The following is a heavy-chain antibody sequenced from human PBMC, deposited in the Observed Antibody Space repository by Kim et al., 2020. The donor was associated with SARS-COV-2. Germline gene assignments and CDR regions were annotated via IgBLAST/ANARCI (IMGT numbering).Heavy chain of an antibody. CDR3: ARDLPFGTFYYYGMDV. Sequence: SVKGRFTISRDNAKNSLYLQMNSLRAEDTAVYYCARDLPFGTFYYYGMDVWGQGTTVTVSS. V-gene: IGHV3-48*03. J-gene: IGHJ6*02. D-gene: IGHD3-16*01.